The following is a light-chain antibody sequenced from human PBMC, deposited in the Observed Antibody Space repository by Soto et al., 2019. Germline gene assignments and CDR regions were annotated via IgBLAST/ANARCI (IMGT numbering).Light chain of an antibody. CDR1: QGISNW. Sequence: SHMTQSPSTLSASVGDRFTITFRASQGISNWLAWYRQKPGKAPDLLISSASSLQSGVPSRFSGSGSGTDFTLTISSLQPEDFAIYYCQQTHSFPITFGQGTRLE. CDR2: SAS. J-gene: IGKJ5*01. CDR3: QQTHSFPIT. V-gene: IGKV1-12*01.